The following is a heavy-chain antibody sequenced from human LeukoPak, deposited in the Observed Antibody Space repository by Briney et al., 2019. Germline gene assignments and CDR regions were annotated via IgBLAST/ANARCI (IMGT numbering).Heavy chain of an antibody. V-gene: IGHV3-33*06. D-gene: IGHD4-11*01. CDR2: IWNDGTDK. J-gene: IGHJ4*02. CDR3: AKDAQRGFDFSNSLES. CDR1: GFTFSHYG. Sequence: GGSLRLSCATSGFTFSHYGMHWVRQAPGKGLEWVAVIWNDGTDKYYGDSVKGRFTISRDNSKNTVYVQMNSLRVEDTAVYYCAKDAQRGFDFSNSLESWGQGTLVTVSS.